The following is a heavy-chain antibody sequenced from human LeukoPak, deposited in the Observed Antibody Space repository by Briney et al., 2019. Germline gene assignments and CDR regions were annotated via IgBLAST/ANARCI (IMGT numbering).Heavy chain of an antibody. V-gene: IGHV4-61*02. J-gene: IGHJ4*02. CDR2: IYTSGST. CDR3: ARHEGGAVTANTDY. D-gene: IGHD4-17*01. CDR1: GGSISSGSYY. Sequence: SETLSLTCTVSGGSISSGSYYWSWIRQPARKGLEWIGRIYTSGSTNYNPSLKSRVTISVDTSKNQFSLKLSSVTAADTAVYYCARHEGGAVTANTDYWGQGTLVTVSS.